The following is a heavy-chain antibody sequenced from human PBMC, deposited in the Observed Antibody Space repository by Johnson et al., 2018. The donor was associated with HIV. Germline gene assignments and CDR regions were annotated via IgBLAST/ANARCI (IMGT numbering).Heavy chain of an antibody. D-gene: IGHD6-19*01. Sequence: VQLVESGGGLIQPGGSLRLSCAVSGFTVSSNYMSWVRQAPGKGLEWVSVIYSGGNTYYADSVKGRFTISRDNSKNTLYLQMNSLRAEDTAVYFCARVGRPWLPREAFDIWGQGTMVTVSS. CDR2: IYSGGNT. CDR3: ARVGRPWLPREAFDI. CDR1: GFTVSSNY. J-gene: IGHJ3*02. V-gene: IGHV3-53*01.